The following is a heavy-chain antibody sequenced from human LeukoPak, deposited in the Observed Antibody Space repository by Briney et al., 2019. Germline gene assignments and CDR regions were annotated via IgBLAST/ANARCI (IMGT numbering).Heavy chain of an antibody. V-gene: IGHV3-48*04. CDR2: ISSSSSTI. Sequence: GGSLRLSCAASGFTFSSYSMNWVRQAPGKGLEWVSYISSSSSTIYYADSVRGRFTISRDNAKNSLLLQMNSLRAEDTAVYYCARGPLIAAAGTWWGQGTLVTVSS. D-gene: IGHD6-13*01. J-gene: IGHJ4*02. CDR1: GFTFSSYS. CDR3: ARGPLIAAAGTW.